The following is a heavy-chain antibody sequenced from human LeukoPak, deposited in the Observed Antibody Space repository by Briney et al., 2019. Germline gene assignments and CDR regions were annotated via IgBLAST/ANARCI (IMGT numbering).Heavy chain of an antibody. Sequence: SETLSLTCTVSGGSISSGSYYWSWIRQPAGKGLEWIGCIYTSGSTNYNPSLKSRVTISVDTSKNQFSLKLSSVTAADTAVYYRARDSGYSYGYYYYYGMDVWGQGTTVTVSS. CDR1: GGSISSGSYY. D-gene: IGHD5-18*01. CDR2: IYTSGST. CDR3: ARDSGYSYGYYYYYGMDV. J-gene: IGHJ6*02. V-gene: IGHV4-61*02.